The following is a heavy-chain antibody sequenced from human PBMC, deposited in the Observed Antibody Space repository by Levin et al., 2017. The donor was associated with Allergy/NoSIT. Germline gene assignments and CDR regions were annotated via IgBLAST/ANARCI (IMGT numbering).Heavy chain of an antibody. V-gene: IGHV3-30*18. J-gene: IGHJ4*02. D-gene: IGHD6-13*01. Sequence: LSLTCAASGFTFSNSGIHWVRQAPGKGLEWVAIISYDGSNKYYVDSVKGRFTVSRDNSKNTVFLQMNSLRADDTAVYFCAKDLFATVSSWYISGSWGQGTLVTVSS. CDR1: GFTFSNSG. CDR2: ISYDGSNK. CDR3: AKDLFATVSSWYISGS.